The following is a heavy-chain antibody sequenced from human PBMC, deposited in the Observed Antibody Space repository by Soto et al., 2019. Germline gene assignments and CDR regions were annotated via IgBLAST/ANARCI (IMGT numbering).Heavy chain of an antibody. J-gene: IGHJ4*02. V-gene: IGHV3-11*01. CDR1: GFTFSDYY. D-gene: IGHD2-15*01. CDR3: VSPYCSGGSCYYY. CDR2: ISSSGSTI. Sequence: PGGSLRLSCAASGFTFSDYYMSWIRQAPGKGLEWVSYISSSGSTIYYADSVKGRFTISRDNAKNSLYLQMNSLRAEDTAVYYCVSPYCSGGSCYYYWGQGTLVTVSS.